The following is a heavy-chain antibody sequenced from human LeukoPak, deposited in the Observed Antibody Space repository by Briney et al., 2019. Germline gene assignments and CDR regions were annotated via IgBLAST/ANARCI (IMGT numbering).Heavy chain of an antibody. CDR1: GGSISSSSYY. CDR3: ASYYYYGSGSPPYYFDY. CDR2: DYYSGSA. Sequence: SETLSLTCTVSGGSISSSSYYWRWIRQPPGKGLKWIGGDYYSGSANYYLSLQSRVSIAVDTTKDHFSLKLCSVTAADTAVSFCASYYYYGSGSPPYYFDYWGQGTLVTVSS. V-gene: IGHV4-39*02. D-gene: IGHD3-10*01. J-gene: IGHJ4*02.